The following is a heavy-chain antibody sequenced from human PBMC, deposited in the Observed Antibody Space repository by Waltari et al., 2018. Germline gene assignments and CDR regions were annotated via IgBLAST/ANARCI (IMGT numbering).Heavy chain of an antibody. J-gene: IGHJ4*02. D-gene: IGHD2-21*02. CDR2: IHHDGSAK. CDR1: GFTFRRYW. V-gene: IGHV3-7*01. Sequence: EVQLVESGGGLLQPGGSVRPACAASGFTFRRYWMSWGRLAPGKGLEWVANIHHDGSAKYYVDSVKGRFTISRDNAKNSLYLQMNSLRAEDTALYFCATAARGDNADELYWGQGTLVTVSS. CDR3: ATAARGDNADELY.